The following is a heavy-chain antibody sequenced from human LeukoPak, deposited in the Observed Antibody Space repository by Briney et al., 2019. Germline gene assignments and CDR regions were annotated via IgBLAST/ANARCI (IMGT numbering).Heavy chain of an antibody. CDR3: AKDFAFNSYMDV. J-gene: IGHJ6*03. Sequence: GGSLRLSCAASGFTFSSYGMHWVRQAPGKGLEWVAFIRYDGSNKYYADSVKGRFTISRDNSKNTLYLQMNSLRAEDTDVYYCAKDFAFNSYMDVWGKGTTVTISS. CDR2: IRYDGSNK. V-gene: IGHV3-30*02. CDR1: GFTFSSYG. D-gene: IGHD2/OR15-2a*01.